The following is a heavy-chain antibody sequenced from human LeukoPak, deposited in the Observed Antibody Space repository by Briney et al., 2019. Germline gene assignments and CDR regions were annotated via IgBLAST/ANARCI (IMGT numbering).Heavy chain of an antibody. CDR3: ARDFDIVATGLCFDY. Sequence: GASVKVSCKASGYTFTGYYMHWVRQAPGQGLEWMGWINPNSGGTNYAQKFQGRVTMTRDTSISTAYMELSRLRSDDTAVCYCARDFDIVATGLCFDYWGQGTLVTVSS. CDR2: INPNSGGT. CDR1: GYTFTGYY. D-gene: IGHD5-12*01. J-gene: IGHJ4*02. V-gene: IGHV1-2*02.